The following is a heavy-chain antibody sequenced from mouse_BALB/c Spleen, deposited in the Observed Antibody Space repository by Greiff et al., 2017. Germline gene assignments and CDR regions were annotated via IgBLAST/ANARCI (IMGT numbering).Heavy chain of an antibody. D-gene: IGHD2-14*01. V-gene: IGHV1S81*02. CDR2: INPSNGRT. J-gene: IGHJ4*01. CDR1: GYTFTSYW. CDR3: AYYRYDVDAMDY. Sequence: QQSCKASGYTFTSYWMHWVKQRPGQGLEWIGEINPSNGRTNYNEKFKSKATLTVDKSSSTAYMQLSSLTSEDSAVYYCAYYRYDVDAMDYWGQGTSVTVSS.